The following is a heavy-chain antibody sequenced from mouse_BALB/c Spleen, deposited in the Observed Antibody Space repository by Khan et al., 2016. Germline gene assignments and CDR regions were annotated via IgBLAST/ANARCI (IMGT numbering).Heavy chain of an antibody. V-gene: IGHV4-1*02. D-gene: IGHD1-2*01. CDR3: ARLHYYGYMNY. Sequence: EVKLLESGGGLVQPGGSLKLSCAASGFDFSRYWMSWVRQAPGKGLEWIGEINPDSSTIDYTPSLKDKFIISRDNAKNTLYLQMSKVRSEDTALYYCARLHYYGYMNYWGQGTTLTVSS. CDR2: INPDSSTI. J-gene: IGHJ2*01. CDR1: GFDFSRYW.